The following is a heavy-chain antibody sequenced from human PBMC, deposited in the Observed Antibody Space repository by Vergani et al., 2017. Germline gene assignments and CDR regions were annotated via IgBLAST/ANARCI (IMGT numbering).Heavy chain of an antibody. J-gene: IGHJ6*02. CDR3: ARDLGYCSSTSCQYGMDV. CDR1: QFTFSSYG. D-gene: IGHD2-2*01. V-gene: IGHV3-74*01. Sequence: EVQLLESGGGVVQPGRSLRLSCAASQFTFSSYGMHWVRQAPGKGLVWVSRINSDGSSTSYADSVKGRFTISRDNAKNTLYLQMNSLRAEDTAVYYCARDLGYCSSTSCQYGMDVWGQGTTVTVSS. CDR2: INSDGSST.